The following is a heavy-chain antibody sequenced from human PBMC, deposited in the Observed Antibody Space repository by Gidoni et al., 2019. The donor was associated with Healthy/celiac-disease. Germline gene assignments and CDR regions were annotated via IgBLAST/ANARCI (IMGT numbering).Heavy chain of an antibody. CDR3: AREAQYYDFWSGYYTAPNFDY. J-gene: IGHJ4*02. V-gene: IGHV3-74*01. D-gene: IGHD3-3*01. CDR2: INSDGSST. CDR1: GFTFSRSW. Sequence: EVQLVESGGGLVQPGGSLRLSCAASGFTFSRSWMHWVRQAPGKGLVWVSRINSDGSSTSYADSVKGRFTISRDNAKNTLYLQMNSLRAEDTAVYYCAREAQYYDFWSGYYTAPNFDYWGQGTLVTVSS.